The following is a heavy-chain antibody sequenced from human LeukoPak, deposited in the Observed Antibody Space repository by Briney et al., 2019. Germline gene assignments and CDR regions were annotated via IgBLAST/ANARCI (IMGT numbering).Heavy chain of an antibody. CDR2: IIPIFGTA. CDR1: GGTFSSYA. V-gene: IGHV1-69*05. Sequence: SVKVSCKASGGTFSSYAISRVRQAPGQGLEWMGGIIPIFGTANYAQKFQGRVTITTDESTSTAYMELSSLRSEDTAVYYCARGYGDYDYYYYMDVWGKGTTVTVSS. CDR3: ARGYGDYDYYYYMDV. D-gene: IGHD4-17*01. J-gene: IGHJ6*03.